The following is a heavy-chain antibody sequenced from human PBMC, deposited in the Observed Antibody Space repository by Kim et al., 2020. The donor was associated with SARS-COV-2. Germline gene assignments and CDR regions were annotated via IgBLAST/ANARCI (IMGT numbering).Heavy chain of an antibody. CDR1: GYTFTGYY. CDR3: ARGGPITMVRGPRYFDL. CDR2: INPNSGGT. J-gene: IGHJ2*01. D-gene: IGHD3-10*01. V-gene: IGHV1-2*02. Sequence: ASVKVSCKASGYTFTGYYMHWVRQAPGQGLEWMGLINPNSGGTNYAQKFQGRVTMTRDTSISTAYMELSRLRSDDTAVYYCARGGPITMVRGPRYFDLWGRGTLVTVSS.